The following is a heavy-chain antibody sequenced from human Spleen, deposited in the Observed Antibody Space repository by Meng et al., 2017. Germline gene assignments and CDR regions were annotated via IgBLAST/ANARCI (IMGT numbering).Heavy chain of an antibody. Sequence: GSLRLSCVVSGGSFSDYYWSWIRQPPGKGLEWIGEINHSGSTNYTPSLESRATISVDTSQNNLSLKLSSVTAADSAVYYCARGPTTMPHDFDYWGQGTLVTVSS. V-gene: IGHV4-34*01. CDR3: ARGPTTMPHDFDY. J-gene: IGHJ4*02. D-gene: IGHD1-26*01. CDR2: INHSGST. CDR1: GGSFSDYY.